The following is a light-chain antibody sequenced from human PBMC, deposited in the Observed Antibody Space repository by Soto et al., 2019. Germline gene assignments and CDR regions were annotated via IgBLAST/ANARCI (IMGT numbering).Light chain of an antibody. CDR3: QSYDSRVV. CDR2: GNS. J-gene: IGLJ2*01. Sequence: QLVLTQPPSVSGAPGQRVTISCTGSSSNIGAGYDVHWYQQLPGTAPKLLIYGNSNRPSGVPDRFSGSKSGTSASLAITGLQAEDEADYYCQSYDSRVVFGGGTQLTVL. CDR1: SSNIGAGYD. V-gene: IGLV1-40*01.